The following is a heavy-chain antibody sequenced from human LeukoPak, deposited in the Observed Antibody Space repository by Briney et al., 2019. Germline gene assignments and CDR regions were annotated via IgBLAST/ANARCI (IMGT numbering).Heavy chain of an antibody. J-gene: IGHJ6*03. V-gene: IGHV3-49*04. CDR3: TRDGGPDYYYYYMDV. CDR1: GFTFGDYA. Sequence: GGSLRLSCTASGFTFGDYAMSWVRQAPGKGLEWVGFIRSKDYGGTTEYAASVKGRFTISRDDSKSIAYLQMNSLKTEDTAVYYCTRDGGPDYYYYYMDVWGKGTTVTISS. CDR2: IRSKDYGGTT.